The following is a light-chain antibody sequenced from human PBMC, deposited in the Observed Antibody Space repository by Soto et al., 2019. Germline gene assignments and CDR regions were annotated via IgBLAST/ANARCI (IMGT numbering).Light chain of an antibody. CDR1: QDISNY. CDR2: EAS. J-gene: IGKJ4*01. V-gene: IGKV1-33*01. Sequence: DIEMTQSPSSLSASVGDRVTITCQASQDISNYLNWYRQRPGKAPQLLIYEASNLQTGVSSRFSGTGSWTDFTFTISSLQPEDFATYYCQHYDNFPVTFGGGTKVEIK. CDR3: QHYDNFPVT.